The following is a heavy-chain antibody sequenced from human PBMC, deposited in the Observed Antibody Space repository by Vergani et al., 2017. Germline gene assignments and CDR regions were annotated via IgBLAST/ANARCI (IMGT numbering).Heavy chain of an antibody. CDR1: GFGFKNFA. J-gene: IGHJ4*02. D-gene: IGHD3-22*01. CDR2: ISKDGTHD. V-gene: IGHV3-30*03. Sequence: QVSLVESGGGVVQPGRSLTLTCSASGFGFKNFAMHWVRQAPGKGLEWVATISKDGTHDYYEPSVRGRFAVSRDNFKNTMYLQMDRLTTDDTAVYFCARDGTYSVVSSSVYSHLLYYWGQGILVTVSS. CDR3: ARDGTYSVVSSSVYSHLLYY.